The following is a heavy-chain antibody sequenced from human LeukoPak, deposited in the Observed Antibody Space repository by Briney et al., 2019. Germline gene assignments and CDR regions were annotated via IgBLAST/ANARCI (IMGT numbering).Heavy chain of an antibody. CDR1: GGSISSYY. D-gene: IGHD6-19*01. J-gene: IGHJ3*02. CDR3: ARGSSGWYGAFDI. CDR2: IYYSGST. V-gene: IGHV4-59*08. Sequence: PSETLSLTCTASGGSISSYYWSWIRQPPGKGLEWIGYIYYSGSTNYNPSLKSRVTISVDTSKNQFSLKLSSVTAADTAVYYCARGSSGWYGAFDIWGQGTMVTVSS.